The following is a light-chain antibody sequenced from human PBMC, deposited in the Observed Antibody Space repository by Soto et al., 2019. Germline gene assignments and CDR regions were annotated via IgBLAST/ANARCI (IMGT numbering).Light chain of an antibody. CDR2: DVN. V-gene: IGLV2-14*03. J-gene: IGLJ2*01. Sequence: QSVLTQPASVSGSPGQSIAISCTGTSSDIGAYAYVSWYQQHPGKIPKLIVFDVNYRPSGVSSRFSGSKSGNTASLTISRLQAEDEADYYCGSYTRSNSVIFGGGAMLTVL. CDR1: SSDIGAYAY. CDR3: GSYTRSNSVI.